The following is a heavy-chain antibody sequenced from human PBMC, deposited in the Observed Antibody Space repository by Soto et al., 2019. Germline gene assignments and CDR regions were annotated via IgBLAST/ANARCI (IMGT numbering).Heavy chain of an antibody. CDR3: ARVVYDFWSGYYQHYYYYYYMDV. D-gene: IGHD3-3*01. Sequence: ASVKVSCKASGYTFTSYGISWVRQAPGQGLEWMGWISAYNGNTNYAQKLQGRVTMTTDTSTSTAYMELRSLRSDDTDVYYCARVVYDFWSGYYQHYYYYYYMDVWGKGTTVTVSS. J-gene: IGHJ6*03. V-gene: IGHV1-18*01. CDR2: ISAYNGNT. CDR1: GYTFTSYG.